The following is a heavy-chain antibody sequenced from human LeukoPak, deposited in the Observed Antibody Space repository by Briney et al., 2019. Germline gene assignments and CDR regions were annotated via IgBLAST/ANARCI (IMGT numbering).Heavy chain of an antibody. CDR3: AREGTSYYYDSSGYYYNWFDP. Sequence: SEALSLTCTVSGGSISSSSYYWGWIRQPPGKGLEWIGSIYYSGSTYYNPSLKSRVTISVDTSKNQFSLKLSSVTAADTAVYYCAREGTSYYYDSSGYYYNWFDPWGQGTLVTVSS. CDR2: IYYSGST. J-gene: IGHJ5*02. CDR1: GGSISSSSYY. D-gene: IGHD3-22*01. V-gene: IGHV4-39*07.